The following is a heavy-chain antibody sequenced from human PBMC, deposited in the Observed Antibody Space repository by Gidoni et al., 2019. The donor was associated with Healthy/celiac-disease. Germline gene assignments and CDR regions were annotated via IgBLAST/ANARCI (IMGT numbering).Heavy chain of an antibody. V-gene: IGHV4-34*01. D-gene: IGHD1-7*01. CDR1: GGSFSGYY. CDR2: INHSGST. CDR3: ARGINWNYVRWFDP. Sequence: QVQLQQWGAGLLKPSETLSLTRAVYGGSFSGYYWSWIRQPPGKGLEWIGEINHSGSTNYNPSLKSRVTISVDTSKNQFSLKLSSVTAADTAVYYCARGINWNYVRWFDPWGQGTLVTVSS. J-gene: IGHJ5*02.